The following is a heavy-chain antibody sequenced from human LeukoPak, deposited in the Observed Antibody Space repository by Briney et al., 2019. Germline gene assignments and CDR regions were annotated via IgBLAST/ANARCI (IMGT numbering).Heavy chain of an antibody. CDR2: IYYSGST. CDR3: ARGWFDP. V-gene: IGHV4-59*01. J-gene: IGHJ5*02. CDR1: GVSISSYY. Sequence: SETLSLTCTVSGVSISSYYWSWIRQPPGKGLEWIGYIYYSGSTNYNPSLKSRVTISVDTSKNQFSLKLSSVTAADTAVYYCARGWFDPWGQGTLVTVSS.